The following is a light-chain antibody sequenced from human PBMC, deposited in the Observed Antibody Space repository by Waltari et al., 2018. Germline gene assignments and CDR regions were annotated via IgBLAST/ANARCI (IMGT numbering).Light chain of an antibody. Sequence: DIVMIQAPEFLAVSLGGSATISCKSSQIVLYSPNDKNYLAWYHQKPGQPPKLLIHWASTRQSGVPDRFSGSGSGTDFTLTIHSLQAEDLAVYYCQQYYSRRTFGRGTRVEIK. J-gene: IGKJ1*01. CDR3: QQYYSRRT. V-gene: IGKV4-1*01. CDR1: QIVLYSPNDKNY. CDR2: WAS.